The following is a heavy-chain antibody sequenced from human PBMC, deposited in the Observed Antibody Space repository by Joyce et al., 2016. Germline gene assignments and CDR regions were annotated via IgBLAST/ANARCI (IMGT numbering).Heavy chain of an antibody. Sequence: QVQLVESGGGVVQPGRSLRLSCAASGFIFSSYGIHWVRQAPGKGLEWVAVISYDGRDKFYADSVKGRFTISRDNSKNTLYLQMDNLRADDTAVYYCARDRWDYALYYFFDHWGQGTLVTVSS. CDR1: GFIFSSYG. D-gene: IGHD2-2*01. V-gene: IGHV3-30*03. J-gene: IGHJ4*02. CDR3: ARDRWDYALYYFFDH. CDR2: ISYDGRDK.